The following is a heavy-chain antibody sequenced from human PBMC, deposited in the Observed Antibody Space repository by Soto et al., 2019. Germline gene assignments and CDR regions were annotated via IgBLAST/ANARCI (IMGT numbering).Heavy chain of an antibody. CDR3: ASKVVPPYYYCYYMDV. V-gene: IGHV1-69*02. Sequence: QVQLVQSGAEVKKPGSSVKVSCKASGGTFSSYTISWVRQAPGQGLEWMGRIIPILGIANYAQKFQGRVTITADKSTSTDYMELSSLRSEDTAGYYCASKVVPPYYYCYYMDVWGKGTTVTVSS. CDR2: IIPILGIA. J-gene: IGHJ6*03. CDR1: GGTFSSYT. D-gene: IGHD2-15*01.